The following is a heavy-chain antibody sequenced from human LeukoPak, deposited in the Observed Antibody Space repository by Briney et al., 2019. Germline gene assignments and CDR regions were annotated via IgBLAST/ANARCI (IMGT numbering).Heavy chain of an antibody. D-gene: IGHD1-1*01. CDR1: GGSISSGSYY. CDR3: ASTVRYNWNDHYYYYYYMDV. Sequence: SETLSLTCTVSGGSISSGSYYWSWIRQPAGKGLEWIGRIYTSGSTNYNPSLKSRVTISVDTSKNQFSLKLSSVTAADTAVYYCASTVRYNWNDHYYYYYYMDVWGKGTTVTVSS. V-gene: IGHV4-61*02. CDR2: IYTSGST. J-gene: IGHJ6*03.